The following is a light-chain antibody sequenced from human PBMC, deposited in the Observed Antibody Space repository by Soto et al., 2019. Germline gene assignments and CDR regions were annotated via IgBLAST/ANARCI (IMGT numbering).Light chain of an antibody. J-gene: IGKJ1*01. CDR3: QQYNNWPQT. V-gene: IGKV3-15*01. Sequence: EKVMTQSPATLSVSPGERATLSCRASQSVSNNLAWYQQKPGQSPRLLIYAASTRATGIPARFSGSGSGTEFTLTISSLQSEECAVYYCQQYNNWPQTFGQGTKVDIK. CDR2: AAS. CDR1: QSVSNN.